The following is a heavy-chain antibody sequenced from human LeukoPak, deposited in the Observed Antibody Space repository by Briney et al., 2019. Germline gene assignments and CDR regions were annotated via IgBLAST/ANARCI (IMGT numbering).Heavy chain of an antibody. J-gene: IGHJ4*02. Sequence: GTSVKVSCKAPGFTFTSSAVQWVRQARGQRLEWIGWIVVGSGNTNYAQKFQERVTITRDMSTSTAYMELSSLRSEDTAVYYCAAELVRYSSSGGHWGQGTLVTVSS. CDR1: GFTFTSSA. CDR2: IVVGSGNT. V-gene: IGHV1-58*01. CDR3: AAELVRYSSSGGH. D-gene: IGHD6-13*01.